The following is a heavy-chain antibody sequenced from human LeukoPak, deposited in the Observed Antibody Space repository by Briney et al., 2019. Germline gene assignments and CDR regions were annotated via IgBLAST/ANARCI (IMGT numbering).Heavy chain of an antibody. D-gene: IGHD2-15*01. J-gene: IGHJ6*02. CDR3: ARDRLHCSGGSCYRPPGGYYGMDV. CDR2: IWYDGSNK. CDR1: GFTFSSYG. Sequence: GGSLRLSCAASGFTFSSYGMHWVRQAPGKGLEWVAVIWYDGSNKYYADSVKGRFTISRDNSKNTLYLQMNSLRAEDTAVYYCARDRLHCSGGSCYRPPGGYYGMDVWGQGTTVTVSS. V-gene: IGHV3-33*01.